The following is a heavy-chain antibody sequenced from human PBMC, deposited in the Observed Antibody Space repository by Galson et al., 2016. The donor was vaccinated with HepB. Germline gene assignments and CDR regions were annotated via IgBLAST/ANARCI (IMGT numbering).Heavy chain of an antibody. Sequence: SLRLSCAASGFAFNSYVMNWVRQAPGKGLEWVASISGRTTYIHYADSVKGRLIISRDNTKKSLYLQMNSLRTDDTAVYFCATEWFRETNHYFYGLDVWGQGTTVTV. CDR2: ISGRTTYI. J-gene: IGHJ6*02. CDR3: ATEWFRETNHYFYGLDV. D-gene: IGHD3-10*01. CDR1: GFAFNSYV. V-gene: IGHV3-21*01.